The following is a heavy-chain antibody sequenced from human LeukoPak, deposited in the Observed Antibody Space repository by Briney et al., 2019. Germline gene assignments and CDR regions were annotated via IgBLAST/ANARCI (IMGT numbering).Heavy chain of an antibody. J-gene: IGHJ5*02. V-gene: IGHV3-9*01. Sequence: GRSLRLSCAASGFTFDDYAMHWVRQAPGEGLEWVSGISWNSGSIGYADSVKGRFTISRDNAKNSLYLQMNSLRAEDTALYYCAKSGYSSGWLNWFDPWGQGTLVTVSS. CDR2: ISWNSGSI. CDR1: GFTFDDYA. D-gene: IGHD6-19*01. CDR3: AKSGYSSGWLNWFDP.